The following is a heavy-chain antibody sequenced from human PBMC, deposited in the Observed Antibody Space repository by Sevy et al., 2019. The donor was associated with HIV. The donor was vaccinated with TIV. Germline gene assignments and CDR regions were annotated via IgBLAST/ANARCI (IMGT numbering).Heavy chain of an antibody. V-gene: IGHV3-7*01. CDR1: GFTFSSYW. J-gene: IGHJ4*02. D-gene: IGHD3-22*01. CDR2: IKQDGSEK. CDR3: ARDSPYYYDSSGLGNDY. Sequence: GGSLRLSCAASGFTFSSYWMSWVRQAPGKGLEWVANIKQDGSEKYYVDSVKDRFTISRDNAKNSLYLQMNSLRAEDTAVYYCARDSPYYYDSSGLGNDYWGQGTLVTVS.